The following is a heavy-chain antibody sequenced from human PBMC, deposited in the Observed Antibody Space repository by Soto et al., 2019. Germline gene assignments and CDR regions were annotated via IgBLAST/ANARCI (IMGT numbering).Heavy chain of an antibody. Sequence: QVQLVESGGGVVQPGRSLRLSCTASGFTLSTYAMHWVRQAPGKGLEWVAVIASDGTSKYYADSVKGRFTISRDHSKNPLYLQMDSLRAEDTAVYSCAGDGGSYWGQGTQVLVSS. D-gene: IGHD3-16*01. V-gene: IGHV3-30-3*01. CDR2: IASDGTSK. CDR1: GFTLSTYA. CDR3: AGDGGSY. J-gene: IGHJ4*02.